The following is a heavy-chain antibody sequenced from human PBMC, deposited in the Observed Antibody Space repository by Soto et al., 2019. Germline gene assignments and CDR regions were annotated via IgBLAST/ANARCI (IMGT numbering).Heavy chain of an antibody. CDR1: GFTFSSYA. Sequence: EVKLLESGGGLVQPGGSLRLSCAASGFTFSSYAMSWVRQAPGTGLEWVSAISGSGGSTYYADSVKGRFTISRDNSKNTLDLQMNSLRSEDTAVYYCAKDRSVGATAADNNAFDIWGQGTMVTVAS. J-gene: IGHJ3*02. CDR2: ISGSGGST. CDR3: AKDRSVGATAADNNAFDI. D-gene: IGHD1-26*01. V-gene: IGHV3-23*01.